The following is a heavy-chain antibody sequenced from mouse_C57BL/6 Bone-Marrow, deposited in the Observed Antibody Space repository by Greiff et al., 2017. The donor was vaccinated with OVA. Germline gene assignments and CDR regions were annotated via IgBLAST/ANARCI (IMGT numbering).Heavy chain of an antibody. V-gene: IGHV1-26*01. Sequence: EVQLQQSGPELVKPGASVKISCKASGYTFTDYYMNWVKQSQGKSLEWIGDINPNNGGTSYNQKFKGKATLTVDKSSSTAYMELRSLTSEDSAVYYCLPLYGYDWFAYWGQGTLVTVSA. CDR3: LPLYGYDWFAY. D-gene: IGHD2-2*01. CDR2: INPNNGGT. J-gene: IGHJ3*01. CDR1: GYTFTDYY.